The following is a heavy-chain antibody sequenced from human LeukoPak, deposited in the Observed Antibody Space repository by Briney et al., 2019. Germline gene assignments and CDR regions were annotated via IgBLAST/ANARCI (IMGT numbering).Heavy chain of an antibody. CDR1: GFTFNNYA. Sequence: AGSLTLTRAASGFTFNNYAIHWVRQAPGKGLEWVAIISFDGGNKYYADSVKGRFTISRDNSKNTLYLHMNSLRAEDTAVYYCARDGIVGSPLFKFDYWGQGTLVTVSS. D-gene: IGHD1-26*01. V-gene: IGHV3-30-3*01. J-gene: IGHJ4*02. CDR2: ISFDGGNK. CDR3: ARDGIVGSPLFKFDY.